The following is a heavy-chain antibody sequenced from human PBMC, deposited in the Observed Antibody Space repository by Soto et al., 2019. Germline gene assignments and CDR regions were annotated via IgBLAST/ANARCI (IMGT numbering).Heavy chain of an antibody. CDR1: GYSFTSYW. V-gene: IGHV5-51*01. D-gene: IGHD2-2*01. Sequence: PGESLKISCKGSGYSFTSYWIGWVRQMPGKGLEWMGIIYPGDSDTRYSPSFQGQVTISADKSISTAYLQWSSLKASDTALYYCARLVDIVVVPAAPFDYWGQGTLVTVSS. CDR2: IYPGDSDT. CDR3: ARLVDIVVVPAAPFDY. J-gene: IGHJ4*02.